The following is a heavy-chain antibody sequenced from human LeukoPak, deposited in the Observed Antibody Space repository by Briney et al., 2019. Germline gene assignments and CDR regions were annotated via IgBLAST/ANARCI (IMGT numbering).Heavy chain of an antibody. CDR1: GGSFSGYY. V-gene: IGHV4-34*01. CDR2: INHSGST. Sequence: SETLSLTCAVYGGSFSGYYWSWIRQPPGKGLEWIGEINHSGSTNYNPSLKSRVTISVDTSKNQFSLKLSSVTAADTAVYYCARRGQWLELDYWGQGTLVTVSS. D-gene: IGHD6-19*01. J-gene: IGHJ4*02. CDR3: ARRGQWLELDY.